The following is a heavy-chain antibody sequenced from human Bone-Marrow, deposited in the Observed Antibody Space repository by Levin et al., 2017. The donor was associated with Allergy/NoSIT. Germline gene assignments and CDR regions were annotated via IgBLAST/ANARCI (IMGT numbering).Heavy chain of an antibody. J-gene: IGHJ3*02. D-gene: IGHD1-14*01. CDR1: GDSLSSNGVA. Sequence: SETLSLTCAISGDSLSSNGVAWNWIRQSPSRGLEWLGRTYYRSKWYNDYAPSVKSRITINPDTSKSQFSLQLNSVIPEDTAVYYCARGRNNAFAIWGQGTLVTVSS. CDR2: TYYRSKWYN. CDR3: ARGRNNAFAI. V-gene: IGHV6-1*01.